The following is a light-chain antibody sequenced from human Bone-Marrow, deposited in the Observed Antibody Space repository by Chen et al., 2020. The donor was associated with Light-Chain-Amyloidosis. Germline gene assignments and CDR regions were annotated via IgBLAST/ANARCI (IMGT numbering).Light chain of an antibody. J-gene: IGLJ2*01. CDR1: DLPTKY. CDR3: QSAHSNGTYESI. Sequence: SYELTQPPSVSVSPGQTARITCSGDDLPTKYAYWYQQKPGQAPVLVIHRDTERPSGISERFSSYSSGTTTTRTSSGVEAGDEADFHFQSAHSNGTYESICGRGSKLTVL. V-gene: IGLV3-25*03. CDR2: RDT.